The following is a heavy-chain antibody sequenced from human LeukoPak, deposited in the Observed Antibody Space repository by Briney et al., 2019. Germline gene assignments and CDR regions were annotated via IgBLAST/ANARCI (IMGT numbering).Heavy chain of an antibody. CDR3: ARDGARAAAGRGVFDY. D-gene: IGHD6-13*01. Sequence: PSETLSLTCTVSGGSFSSYYWSWIRQPPGKGLEWIGYIYYSWSTNYNPSLKSRVTISVDTSKNQFSLKLSSVTAADTAVYYCARDGARAAAGRGVFDYWGQGTLVTVSS. J-gene: IGHJ4*02. CDR2: IYYSWST. V-gene: IGHV4-59*01. CDR1: GGSFSSYY.